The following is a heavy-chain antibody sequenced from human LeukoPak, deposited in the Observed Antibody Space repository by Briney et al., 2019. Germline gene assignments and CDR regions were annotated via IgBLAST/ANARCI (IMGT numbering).Heavy chain of an antibody. Sequence: GGSLRLSCAASGFTFSNAWMSWVRQAPGKGLERVGRIKSKTDGGTTDYAAPVKGRFTISRDDSKNTLYLQMNSLKTEDTAVYYCTHGSGSYMVDYWGQGTLVTVSS. D-gene: IGHD3-10*01. CDR2: IKSKTDGGTT. J-gene: IGHJ4*02. V-gene: IGHV3-15*05. CDR3: THGSGSYMVDY. CDR1: GFTFSNAW.